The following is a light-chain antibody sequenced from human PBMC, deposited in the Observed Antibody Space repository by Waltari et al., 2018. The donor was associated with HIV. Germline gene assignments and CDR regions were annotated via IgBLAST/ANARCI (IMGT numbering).Light chain of an antibody. Sequence: QSALTQPPSASGSPGQSVTISCTGTNSDIGGYNYVSWYQQHPGKAPKLVISKVTKRPSGVPDRFAGSKSGTTASRTVSGLQAEEEADYHCSSYADRNGFYVVFGGGTRLTVL. CDR3: SSYADRNGFYVV. J-gene: IGLJ2*01. CDR2: KVT. V-gene: IGLV2-8*01. CDR1: NSDIGGYNY.